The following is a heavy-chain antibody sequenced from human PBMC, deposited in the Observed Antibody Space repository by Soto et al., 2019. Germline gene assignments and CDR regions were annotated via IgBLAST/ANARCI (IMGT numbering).Heavy chain of an antibody. CDR2: IYYSGST. CDR1: GGSISSSSYY. Sequence: SETLSLTCTVSGGSISSSSYYWGWIRQPPGKGLEWIGSIYYSGSTYYNPSLKSRVTISVDTSKNQFSLKLSSVTAADTAVYYCVRHHGRYNWFWAFDYWGQGTLVTVSS. J-gene: IGHJ4*02. CDR3: VRHHGRYNWFWAFDY. D-gene: IGHD1-20*01. V-gene: IGHV4-39*01.